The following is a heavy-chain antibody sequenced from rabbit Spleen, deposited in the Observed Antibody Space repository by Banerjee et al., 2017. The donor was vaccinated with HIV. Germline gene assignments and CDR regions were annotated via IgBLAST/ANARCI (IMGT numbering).Heavy chain of an antibody. CDR1: GLDFSSSYW. D-gene: IGHD4-1*01. CDR3: ARDLDDVIGWNFGW. V-gene: IGHV1S45*01. J-gene: IGHJ4*01. Sequence: QEQLVESGGDLVQPEGSLTLTCKASGLDFSSSYWICWVRQAPGKGLEWIACSYVGSGGGTKYANWAKGRFTFSKTSSTTVTLQMTSLTAADTATYFCARDLDDVIGWNFGWWGPGTLVTVS. CDR2: SYVGSGGGT.